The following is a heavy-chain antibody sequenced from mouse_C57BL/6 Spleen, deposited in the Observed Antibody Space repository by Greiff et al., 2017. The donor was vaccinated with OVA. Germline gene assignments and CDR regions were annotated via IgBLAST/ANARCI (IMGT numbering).Heavy chain of an antibody. J-gene: IGHJ3*01. D-gene: IGHD1-1*01. CDR3: YYYGSSPAWFAY. Sequence: QVQLKESGPELVKPGASVKISCKASGYAFSSSWMNWVKQRPGKGLEWIGRIYPGDGDTNYNGKFKGKATLTADKSSSTAYMQLSSLTSEDSAVYFCYYYGSSPAWFAYWGQGTLVTVSA. CDR1: GYAFSSSW. V-gene: IGHV1-82*01. CDR2: IYPGDGDT.